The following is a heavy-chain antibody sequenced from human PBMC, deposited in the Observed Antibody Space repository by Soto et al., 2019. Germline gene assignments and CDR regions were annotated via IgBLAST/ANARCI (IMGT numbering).Heavy chain of an antibody. CDR1: GFTFTRYS. CDR3: ARESEDLTSNFDY. Sequence: GGSLRLSCAASGFTFTRYSMNWVRQAPGKGLEWVSSISSTTNYIYYADSMKGRFTVSRDNAKNSVYLEMNSLSAEDTALYYCARESEDLTSNFDYWGQGTLVTAPQ. CDR2: ISSTTNYI. V-gene: IGHV3-21*01. J-gene: IGHJ4*02.